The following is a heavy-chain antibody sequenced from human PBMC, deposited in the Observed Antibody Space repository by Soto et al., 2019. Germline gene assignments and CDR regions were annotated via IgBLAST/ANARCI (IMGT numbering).Heavy chain of an antibody. CDR1: GFTFTRYS. CDR3: ARESEDLTSNFDY. Sequence: GGSLRLSCAASGFTFTRYSMNWVRQAPGKGLEWVSSISSTTNYIYYADSMKGRFTVSRDNAKNSVYLEMNSLSAEDTALYYCARESEDLTSNFDYWGQGTLVTAPQ. CDR2: ISSTTNYI. V-gene: IGHV3-21*01. J-gene: IGHJ4*02.